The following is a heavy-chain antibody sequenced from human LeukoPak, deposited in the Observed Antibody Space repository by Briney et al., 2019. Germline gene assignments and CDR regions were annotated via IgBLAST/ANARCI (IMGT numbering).Heavy chain of an antibody. CDR1: GFTFSSYG. D-gene: IGHD5-18*01. V-gene: IGHV3-30*02. Sequence: PGGSLRLSCAASGFTFSSYGMHWVRQAPGKGLEWVAFIRYDGSNKYYADSVKGRFTISRDNSKNTLYLQMNNLRAEDTAVYYCAKDGGYSLDYWGQGTLVTVSS. CDR2: IRYDGSNK. CDR3: AKDGGYSLDY. J-gene: IGHJ4*02.